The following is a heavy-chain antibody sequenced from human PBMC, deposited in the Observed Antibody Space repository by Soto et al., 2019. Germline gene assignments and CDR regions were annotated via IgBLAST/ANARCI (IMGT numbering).Heavy chain of an antibody. D-gene: IGHD3-22*01. CDR2: ISAGGGTT. Sequence: GGSLRLSCAASGFTFSSYAMSWVRQAPGKGLEWVSTISAGGGTTYYADSVKGRFTISRDNSKNTLFLQMNSLRVEDTAIYFCAKISSAHYYYYVMGVWGQGTTVTVSS. CDR1: GFTFSSYA. J-gene: IGHJ6*02. V-gene: IGHV3-23*01. CDR3: AKISSAHYYYYVMGV.